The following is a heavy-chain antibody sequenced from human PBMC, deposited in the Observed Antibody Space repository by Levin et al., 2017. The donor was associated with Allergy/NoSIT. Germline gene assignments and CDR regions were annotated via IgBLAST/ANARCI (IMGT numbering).Heavy chain of an antibody. CDR2: IYHSGST. CDR1: GGSISSGGYS. J-gene: IGHJ5*02. D-gene: IGHD2-21*02. CDR3: ARGAPSVVVTAPDWFDP. Sequence: SETLSLTCAVSGGSISSGGYSWSWIRQPPGKGLEWIGYIYHSGSTYYNPSLKSRVTISVDRSKNQFSLKLSSVTAADTAVYYCARGAPSVVVTAPDWFDPWGQGTLVTVSS. V-gene: IGHV4-30-2*01.